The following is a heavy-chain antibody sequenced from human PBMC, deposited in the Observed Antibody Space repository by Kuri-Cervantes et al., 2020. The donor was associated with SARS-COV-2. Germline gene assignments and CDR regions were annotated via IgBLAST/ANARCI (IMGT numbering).Heavy chain of an antibody. CDR1: GGSFSGHY. CDR2: INHSGCT. CDR3: ARGGFCSSTSCYSGGFDP. Sequence: GSLRLSCAVYGGSFSGHYWSWIRQPPGKGLEWIGEINHSGCTNYNPSLKSRVTISVDTSKNQFSLKLSSVTAADTAVYYCARGGFCSSTSCYSGGFDPWGQGTLVTVSS. V-gene: IGHV4-34*01. J-gene: IGHJ5*02. D-gene: IGHD2-2*01.